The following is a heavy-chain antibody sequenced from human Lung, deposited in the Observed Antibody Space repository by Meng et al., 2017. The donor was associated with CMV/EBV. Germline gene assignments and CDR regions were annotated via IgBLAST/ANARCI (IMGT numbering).Heavy chain of an antibody. CDR2: VVYSGTT. V-gene: IGHV4-39*01. D-gene: IGHD1-14*01. CDR3: ARHHHSPTFDY. Sequence: RHLQESGPGLVKPSETLSLTGTVSGGSISSSSYYWAWIRQPPGEGLEWIGSVVYSGTTYYTSSLKSRVSIFVDTSKNQFSLKLSSVTAADTAVYYCARHHHSPTFDYWGQGTLVTVSS. CDR1: GGSISSSSYY. J-gene: IGHJ4*02.